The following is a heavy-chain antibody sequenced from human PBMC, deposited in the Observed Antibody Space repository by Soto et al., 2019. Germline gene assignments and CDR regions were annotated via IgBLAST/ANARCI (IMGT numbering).Heavy chain of an antibody. V-gene: IGHV1-69*13. CDR2: IIPIFGTA. D-gene: IGHD4-17*01. J-gene: IGHJ4*02. CDR3: ARDLIYGDLREFDY. Sequence: ASVKVSCKASGGTFSSYAISWVRQAPGQGLEWMGGIIPIFGTANYAQKFQGRVTITADESTSTAYMELSSLRSEDTAVYYCARDLIYGDLREFDYWGQGTLVTVSS. CDR1: GGTFSSYA.